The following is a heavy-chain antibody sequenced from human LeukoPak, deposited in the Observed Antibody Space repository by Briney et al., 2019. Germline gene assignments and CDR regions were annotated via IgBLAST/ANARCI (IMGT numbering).Heavy chain of an antibody. Sequence: SETLSLTCSVSGVSITSSTYFWSWIRQPAGKALEWIGRMDFSGSTNYNPSLRSRVTLSLDTSKNQFSLKLSSVTAADTAVYYCARYSGAGYGMYYFDYWGQGTLVTVSS. D-gene: IGHD1-26*01. J-gene: IGHJ4*02. CDR2: MDFSGST. V-gene: IGHV4-61*02. CDR1: GVSITSSTYF. CDR3: ARYSGAGYGMYYFDY.